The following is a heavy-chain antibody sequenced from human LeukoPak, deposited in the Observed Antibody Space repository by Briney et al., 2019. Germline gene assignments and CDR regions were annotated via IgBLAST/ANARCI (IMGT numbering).Heavy chain of an antibody. J-gene: IGHJ5*02. Sequence: GGSLRLSCVASGFTFTTYEMHWVRQAPGKGLEWVAVIWYDGSNKYYADSVKGRFTISRDNSKNTLYLQMNSLRAEDTAVYYCARDLQGSYYDSSGSWGQGTLVTVSS. CDR2: IWYDGSNK. D-gene: IGHD3-22*01. CDR3: ARDLQGSYYDSSGS. CDR1: GFTFTTYE. V-gene: IGHV3-33*08.